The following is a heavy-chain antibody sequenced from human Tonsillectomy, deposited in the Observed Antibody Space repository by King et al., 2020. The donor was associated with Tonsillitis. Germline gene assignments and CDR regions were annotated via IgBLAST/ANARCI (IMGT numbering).Heavy chain of an antibody. J-gene: IGHJ6*02. CDR2: INAGNGNT. CDR1: GYTFTSYA. CDR3: AREGYFDWFPYYGMDV. Sequence: VQPVQSGAEVKKPGASVKVSCKASGYTFTSYAMHWVRQAPGQRLEWMGWINAGNGNTKYSQKFQGRVTITRDTSASTAYMELSSLRSEDTAVYYCAREGYFDWFPYYGMDVWGQGTTVTVSS. V-gene: IGHV1-3*01. D-gene: IGHD3-9*01.